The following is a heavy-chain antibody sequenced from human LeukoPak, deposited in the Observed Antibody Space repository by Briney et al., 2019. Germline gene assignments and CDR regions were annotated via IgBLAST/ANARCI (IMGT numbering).Heavy chain of an antibody. D-gene: IGHD3-10*01. CDR2: IYTSGST. Sequence: SETLSLTCTVSGGSISSYYWSWIRQPAGKGLEWIGRIYTSGSTNCNPSLKSRVTMSVDTSKNQFSLKLSSVTAADTAVYYCARVGPRGDYGSGSYYNRNYYYMDVWGKGTTVTVSS. J-gene: IGHJ6*03. CDR1: GGSISSYY. CDR3: ARVGPRGDYGSGSYYNRNYYYMDV. V-gene: IGHV4-4*07.